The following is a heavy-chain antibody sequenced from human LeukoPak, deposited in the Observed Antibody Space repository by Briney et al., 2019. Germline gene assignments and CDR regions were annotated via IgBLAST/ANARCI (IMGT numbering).Heavy chain of an antibody. CDR1: GFTFSSYG. Sequence: GGSLRLSCAASGFTFSSYGMHWVRQAPGKGLEWVAVIWYDGSNKYYADSVKGRFTISRDNSKNTLYLQMNSLRAEDTAVYYCARDLPYYGGKKGGVDYWGQGTLVTVSS. J-gene: IGHJ4*02. D-gene: IGHD4-23*01. CDR3: ARDLPYYGGKKGGVDY. CDR2: IWYDGSNK. V-gene: IGHV3-33*01.